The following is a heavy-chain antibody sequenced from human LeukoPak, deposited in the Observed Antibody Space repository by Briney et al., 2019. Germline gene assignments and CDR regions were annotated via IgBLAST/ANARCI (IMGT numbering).Heavy chain of an antibody. CDR3: ARANGGSYRWFDP. V-gene: IGHV3-7*01. CDR2: IKQDGSEK. Sequence: GGSLRLSCAASGFTFSSYWMSWVRQAPGKGLEWVANIKQDGSEKYYVDSVKGRFTISRDNAKNPLYLQMNSLRAEDTAVYYCARANGGSYRWFDPWGQGTLVTVSS. CDR1: GFTFSSYW. D-gene: IGHD1-26*01. J-gene: IGHJ5*02.